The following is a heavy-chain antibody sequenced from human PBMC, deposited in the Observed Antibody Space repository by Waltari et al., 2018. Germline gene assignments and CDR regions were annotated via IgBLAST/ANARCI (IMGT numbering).Heavy chain of an antibody. CDR2: ISSTNSI. Sequence: EVQLVESGGGLVMPGGSLRLSCAASGCNFNTYIMNWVRQAPGKGLEWVSSISSTNSIYYADSVKGRFTISRDNAKNSLFLQLNSLGAEDTAVYYCAKDGDYWSGFQYYYYMDVWGKGTTVTVSS. J-gene: IGHJ6*03. CDR1: GCNFNTYI. D-gene: IGHD3-3*01. V-gene: IGHV3-21*02. CDR3: AKDGDYWSGFQYYYYMDV.